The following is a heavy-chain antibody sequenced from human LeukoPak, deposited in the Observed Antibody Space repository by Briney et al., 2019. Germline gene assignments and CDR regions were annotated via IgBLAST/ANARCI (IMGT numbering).Heavy chain of an antibody. CDR3: AKLGGLGSGGAEYFQH. J-gene: IGHJ1*01. V-gene: IGHV4-59*08. CDR2: IYYSGST. CDR1: GGSISSYY. D-gene: IGHD6-25*01. Sequence: SETLSLTCTVSGGSISSYYWSWIRQPPGKGLEWIGYIYYSGSTKYNPSLKSRVTISVDTSKNQLSPKLNSVTAADTAVYYCAKLGGLGSGGAEYFQHWGQGTLVTVSS.